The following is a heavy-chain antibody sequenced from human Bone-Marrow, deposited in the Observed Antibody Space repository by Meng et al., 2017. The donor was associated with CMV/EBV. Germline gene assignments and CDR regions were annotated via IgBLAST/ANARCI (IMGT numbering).Heavy chain of an antibody. CDR1: GFTFSSYG. Sequence: GGSLRLSCAASGFTFSSYGMHWVRQAPGKGLEWVAFIRYDGSNKYYADSVKGRFTISRDNSKHTLYLQMNSLRAEDTAVYYCAKDPVYRANPGVYFDYWGQGTLVTVSS. D-gene: IGHD3-16*02. CDR2: IRYDGSNK. J-gene: IGHJ4*02. V-gene: IGHV3-30*02. CDR3: AKDPVYRANPGVYFDY.